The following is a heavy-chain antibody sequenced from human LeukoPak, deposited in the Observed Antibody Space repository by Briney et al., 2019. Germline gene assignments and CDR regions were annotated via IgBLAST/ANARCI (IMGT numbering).Heavy chain of an antibody. CDR1: GFTFSSYA. CDR2: ISSSSSYI. Sequence: PGGSLRLSCAASGFTFSSYAMNWVRQAPGKGLEWVSSISSSSSYIYYADSVKGRFTISRDNAKNTLYLQMNSLRAEDTAVYYCARDEGGDNWFDPWGQGTLVTVSS. J-gene: IGHJ5*02. D-gene: IGHD3-16*01. V-gene: IGHV3-21*01. CDR3: ARDEGGDNWFDP.